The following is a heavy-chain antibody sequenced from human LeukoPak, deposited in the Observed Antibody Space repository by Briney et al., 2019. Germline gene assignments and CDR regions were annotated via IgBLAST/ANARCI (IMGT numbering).Heavy chain of an antibody. D-gene: IGHD6-19*01. CDR2: ISSSNSYI. V-gene: IGHV3-21*01. CDR3: ARGGSSGWYGDPFDY. J-gene: IGHJ4*02. CDR1: GFTFSSYS. Sequence: GGSLRLSCAASGFTFSSYSMNWVRQAPGKGLEWVSSISSSNSYIYYADSVKGRFTISRDNAKNSLYLQMNSLRAEDTAVYYCARGGSSGWYGDPFDYWGQGTLVTVSS.